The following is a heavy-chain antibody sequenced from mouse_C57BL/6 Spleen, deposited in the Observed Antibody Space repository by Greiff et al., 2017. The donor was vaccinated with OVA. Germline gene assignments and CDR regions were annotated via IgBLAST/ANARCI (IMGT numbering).Heavy chain of an antibody. V-gene: IGHV3-6*01. CDR1: GYSITSGYY. CDR2: ISYDGSN. CDR3: AREDTPPFDY. J-gene: IGHJ2*01. Sequence: VQLKESGPGLVKPSQSLSLTCSVTGYSITSGYYWNWLRQFPGNKLEWMGYISYDGSNNYNPSLKNRISITRDTSKNQFFLKLNSVTTEDTATYYCAREDTPPFDYWGQGTTLTVSS.